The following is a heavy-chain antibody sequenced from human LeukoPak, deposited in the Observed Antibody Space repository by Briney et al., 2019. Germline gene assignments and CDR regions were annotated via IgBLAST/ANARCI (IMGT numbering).Heavy chain of an antibody. CDR2: ISSSSSTI. Sequence: GGSLRLSCAASGFTFSSYSMNWVRQAPGKGLAWVSYISSSSSTIYYADSVKGRFTISRDNAKNSLYLQMNSLRAEDTAVYYCARDGNYDFWSGYSQYFDYWGQGTLVTVSS. CDR1: GFTFSSYS. V-gene: IGHV3-48*01. D-gene: IGHD3-3*01. J-gene: IGHJ4*02. CDR3: ARDGNYDFWSGYSQYFDY.